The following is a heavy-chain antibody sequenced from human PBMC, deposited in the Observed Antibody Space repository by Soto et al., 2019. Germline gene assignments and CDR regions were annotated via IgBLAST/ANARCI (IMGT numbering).Heavy chain of an antibody. CDR2: ISYDGNNK. V-gene: IGHV3-30-3*01. CDR3: ARDLSGSGIIDYYYGLDV. J-gene: IGHJ6*02. CDR1: GFRFSSHA. Sequence: QVPLVESGGGVVHPGRSPRLSCAASGFRFSSHAMHWVRQAPGKGLEWVAAISYDGNNKYYADSVRGRFTIARDNSMNTLYLQMNSLRAEDTAVFHCARDLSGSGIIDYYYGLDVWGQGTTVTVSS. D-gene: IGHD3-10*01.